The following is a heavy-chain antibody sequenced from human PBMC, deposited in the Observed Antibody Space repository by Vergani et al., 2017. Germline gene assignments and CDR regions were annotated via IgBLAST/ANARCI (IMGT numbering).Heavy chain of an antibody. V-gene: IGHV1-69*01. J-gene: IGHJ6*03. Sequence: QVQLVQSGAEVKKPGSSVKVSCKASGGTFSSYAISWVRQAPGQGLEWMGGIIPIFGTANYAQKFQGRVTLTADESTSTADMELSSLRSEDTAVYYCARDVPKYNALGEYYYYYYMDVWGKGTTVTVSS. CDR3: ARDVPKYNALGEYYYYYYMDV. CDR2: IIPIFGTA. D-gene: IGHD3-16*01. CDR1: GGTFSSYA.